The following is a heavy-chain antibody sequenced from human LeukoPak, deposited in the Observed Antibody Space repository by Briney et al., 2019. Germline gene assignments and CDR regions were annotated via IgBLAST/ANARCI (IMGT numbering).Heavy chain of an antibody. CDR1: GYTFTNYG. CDR2: IRSYNVYT. J-gene: IGHJ1*01. D-gene: IGHD4-23*01. CDR3: ARDKAVTTEVTQHFQH. V-gene: IGHV1-18*01. Sequence: ASVKVSCKASGYTFTNYGISWVRQAPGQGLEWMGWIRSYNVYTHYAQKLQFRLTMTTDTSTSTAYMELRSLRSDDTAVYYCARDKAVTTEVTQHFQHWGQGTLVTVSS.